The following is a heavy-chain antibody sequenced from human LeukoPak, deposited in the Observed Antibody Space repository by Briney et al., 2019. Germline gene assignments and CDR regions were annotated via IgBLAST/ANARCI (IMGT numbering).Heavy chain of an antibody. CDR2: ISSSSSYI. CDR1: GFTFSSYS. J-gene: IGHJ4*02. V-gene: IGHV3-21*04. D-gene: IGHD2-8*02. Sequence: GGSLRLSCAASGFTFSSYSMNWVRQAPGKGLEWVSSISSSSSYIYYADSVKGRFTISRDNAKNSLYLQMNGLRAEDTALYYCASQGGVGGYWGQGTLVTVSS. CDR3: ASQGGVGGY.